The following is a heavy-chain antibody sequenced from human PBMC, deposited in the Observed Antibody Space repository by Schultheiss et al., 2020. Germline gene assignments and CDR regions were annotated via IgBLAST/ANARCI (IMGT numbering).Heavy chain of an antibody. V-gene: IGHV3-30*03. CDR3: ARDWYDILTGPSREIDY. CDR2: KSFDGNNE. J-gene: IGHJ4*02. CDR1: GFSFSTYP. D-gene: IGHD3-9*01. Sequence: GGSLRLSCAASGFSFSTYPMHWVRQPPGKGLEWVALKSFDGNNEYYAESVKGRFTISRDNSKNTLYLQMNSLRAEDTAVYYCARDWYDILTGPSREIDYWGQGTLVTVSS.